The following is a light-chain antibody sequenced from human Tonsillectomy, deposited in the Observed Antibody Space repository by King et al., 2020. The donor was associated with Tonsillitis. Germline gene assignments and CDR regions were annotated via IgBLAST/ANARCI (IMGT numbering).Light chain of an antibody. V-gene: IGKV4-1*01. Sequence: VPDRFSGSGSGTDFTLTISSLQAEDVAVYYCQQYHTTRRLSFGGGTKVEIK. CDR3: QQYHTTRRLS. J-gene: IGKJ4*01.